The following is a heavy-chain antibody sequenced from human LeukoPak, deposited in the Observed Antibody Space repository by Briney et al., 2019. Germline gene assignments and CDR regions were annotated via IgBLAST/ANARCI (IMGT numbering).Heavy chain of an antibody. J-gene: IGHJ4*02. Sequence: ASVNLSRKASVYIFTDNDINWVRQAAGQGLEWMGWMSPHNGATRYAQNVQGRVTMTRDTSISPAYLELSSLRSEDTAVYYCTRGPPQSSTSDYWGQGTLVTDS. D-gene: IGHD6-13*01. V-gene: IGHV1-8*01. CDR3: TRGPPQSSTSDY. CDR2: MSPHNGAT. CDR1: VYIFTDND.